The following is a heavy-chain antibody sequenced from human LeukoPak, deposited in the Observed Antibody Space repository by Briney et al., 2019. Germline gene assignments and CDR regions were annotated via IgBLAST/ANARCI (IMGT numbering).Heavy chain of an antibody. Sequence: PGGSLRLSCAASGFTFSSYSMNWVRQAPGKGLEWVSYISSSSSTIYYADSVKGRFTISRDNAKNSLYLQMNSLRAEDTAVYYCARAGIAYTYYYDSSGYYYWGQGTLVTVSS. CDR3: ARAGIAYTYYYDSSGYYY. V-gene: IGHV3-48*01. CDR1: GFTFSSYS. J-gene: IGHJ4*02. CDR2: ISSSSSTI. D-gene: IGHD3-22*01.